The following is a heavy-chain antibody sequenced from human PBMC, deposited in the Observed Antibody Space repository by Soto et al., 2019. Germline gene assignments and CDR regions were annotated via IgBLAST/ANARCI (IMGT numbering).Heavy chain of an antibody. Sequence: TLSLTCTVSGTSISSYYWSWIRQPPGKGLEWIANIHYSGTTNYNPSLASRVTLSVDTSKNQFSLKMTSVTAADRAMYFCARYNSYAIDYWGRGTLVTV. V-gene: IGHV4-59*01. CDR1: GTSISSYY. CDR3: ARYNSYAIDY. CDR2: IHYSGTT. D-gene: IGHD2-8*01. J-gene: IGHJ4*02.